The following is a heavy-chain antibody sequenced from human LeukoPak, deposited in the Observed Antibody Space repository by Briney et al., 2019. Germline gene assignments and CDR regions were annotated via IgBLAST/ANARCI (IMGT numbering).Heavy chain of an antibody. Sequence: SGGSLRLSCTASKFTFSHYGMQWVRQAPGKGLEWVAVISSDGRIKVYADSVKGRFTLSRDNSINTVDLQMNSLRAEDTAVYYCVKEYHSRGFGAYFDYWGQGTLVTVSS. J-gene: IGHJ4*02. CDR3: VKEYHSRGFGAYFDY. V-gene: IGHV3-30*18. CDR1: KFTFSHYG. D-gene: IGHD3-3*01. CDR2: ISSDGRIK.